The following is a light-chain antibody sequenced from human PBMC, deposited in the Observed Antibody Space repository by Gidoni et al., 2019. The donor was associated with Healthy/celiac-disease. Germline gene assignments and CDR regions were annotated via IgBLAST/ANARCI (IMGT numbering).Light chain of an antibody. J-gene: IGLJ3*02. CDR1: SNNVGNQG. CDR3: SAWDSSLSAP. CDR2: RNN. Sequence: QAGLTQPPSVSKGLRQTATLTCTGNSNNVGNQGAAWLQQHQGHPPKLLSYRNNNRPSGISERLSASRSGNTASLTITGLQPEDEADYYCSAWDSSLSAPFGGGTKLTVL. V-gene: IGLV10-54*01.